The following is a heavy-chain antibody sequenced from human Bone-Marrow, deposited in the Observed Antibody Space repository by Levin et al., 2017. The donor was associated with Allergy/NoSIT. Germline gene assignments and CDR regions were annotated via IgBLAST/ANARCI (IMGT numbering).Heavy chain of an antibody. CDR2: INAKSHGGTT. CDR1: GFTFTSAY. CDR3: STRLPIVALGGDPFDY. D-gene: IGHD3-16*01. Sequence: GESLKISCAASGFTFTSAYMSWVRQAPGKGLEWVGRINAKSHGGTTDYAAPVQGRFTILRDDSKNTVFLQMNSLKTEDTAVYYCSTRLPIVALGGDPFDYWGQGTRVTVSS. V-gene: IGHV3-15*01. J-gene: IGHJ4*02.